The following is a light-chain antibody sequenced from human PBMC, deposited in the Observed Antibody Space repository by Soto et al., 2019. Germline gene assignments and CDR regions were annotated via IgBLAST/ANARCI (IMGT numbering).Light chain of an antibody. CDR1: ESVNNK. Sequence: EIGMTQSPVCRSGSPLGVAMLSCMAGESVNNKIAWYQHRPGQAPRLLIYGASTRATGIPVRFSGSGSGTEFTLIISSLQSEDFAVYSCQQYNNWPRTFGQGTKVDIK. CDR2: GAS. V-gene: IGKV3-15*01. J-gene: IGKJ1*01. CDR3: QQYNNWPRT.